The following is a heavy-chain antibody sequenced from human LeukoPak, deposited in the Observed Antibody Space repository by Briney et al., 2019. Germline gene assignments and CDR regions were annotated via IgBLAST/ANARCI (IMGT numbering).Heavy chain of an antibody. J-gene: IGHJ5*02. CDR3: LRHEYSNGCDR. Sequence: SETLSLTCTVPGRSISSTSHYWGWIRQPPGKGLERIGSVYYSGSTYHNPSIKSRVTMSVVTSKKKLSLKLSSVTAAETDVYNCLRHEYSNGCDRWGQGTLVTVSS. CDR2: VYYSGST. V-gene: IGHV4-39*01. D-gene: IGHD6-19*01. CDR1: GRSISSTSHY.